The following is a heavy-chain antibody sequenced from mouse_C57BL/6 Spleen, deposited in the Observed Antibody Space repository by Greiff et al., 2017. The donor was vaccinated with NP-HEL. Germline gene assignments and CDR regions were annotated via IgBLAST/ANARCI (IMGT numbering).Heavy chain of an antibody. CDR1: GFTFSSYA. CDR3: ARDQGLRRVGFDY. V-gene: IGHV5-4*01. D-gene: IGHD2-4*01. J-gene: IGHJ2*01. CDR2: ISDGGSYT. Sequence: EVKLMESGGGLVKPGGSLKLSCAASGFTFSSYAMSWVRQTPEKRLEWVATISDGGSYTYYPANVKGRFTISRDNAKNNLYLQMSHLKSEDTAMYYCARDQGLRRVGFDYWGQGTTLTVSS.